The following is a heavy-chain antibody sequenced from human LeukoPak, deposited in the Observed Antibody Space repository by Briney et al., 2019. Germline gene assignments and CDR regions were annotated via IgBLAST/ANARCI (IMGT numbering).Heavy chain of an antibody. CDR2: IYTSGST. D-gene: IGHD3-10*01. V-gene: IGHV4-4*07. CDR3: ARDRGPYGSVNWFDP. CDR1: GGSISSYY. J-gene: IGHJ5*02. Sequence: PSETLSLTCTVSGGSISSYYWSWIRQPAGKGLEWIGRIYTSGSTNYNPSLKSRVTMSVDTSKNQFSLKLSSVTAADTAVYYCARDRGPYGSVNWFDPWGQGILVTVSS.